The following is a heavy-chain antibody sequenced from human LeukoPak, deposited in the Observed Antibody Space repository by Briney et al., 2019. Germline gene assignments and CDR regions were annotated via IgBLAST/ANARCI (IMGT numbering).Heavy chain of an antibody. Sequence: ASVKVSCKASGYTFTSYGISWVRQAPGQGLEWMGIINPSGGSTSYAQKFQGRVTMTRDTSTSTVYMELSSLRSEDTAVYYCARDYYDSSGYYYHWGQGTLVTVSS. J-gene: IGHJ5*02. V-gene: IGHV1-46*01. CDR3: ARDYYDSSGYYYH. CDR1: GYTFTSYG. D-gene: IGHD3-22*01. CDR2: INPSGGST.